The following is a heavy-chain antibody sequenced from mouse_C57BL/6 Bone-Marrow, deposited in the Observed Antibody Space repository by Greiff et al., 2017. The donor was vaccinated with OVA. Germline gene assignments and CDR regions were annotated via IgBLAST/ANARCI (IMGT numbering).Heavy chain of an antibody. CDR1: GFSFNTYA. CDR3: VRRSNWDDAMDY. V-gene: IGHV10-1*01. D-gene: IGHD4-1*01. J-gene: IGHJ4*01. CDR2: IRSKSNNYAT. Sequence: EVKLVESGGGLVQPKGSLKLSCAASGFSFNTYAMNWVRQAPGKGLEWVARIRSKSNNYATYYADSVKDRFTISRDDSESMLYLQMNNLKTEDTAMYYCVRRSNWDDAMDYWGQGTSVTVSS.